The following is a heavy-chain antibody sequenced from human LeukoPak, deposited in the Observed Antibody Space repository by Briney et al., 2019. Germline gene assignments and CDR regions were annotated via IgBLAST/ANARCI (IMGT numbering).Heavy chain of an antibody. J-gene: IGHJ6*04. CDR2: INHDGSNK. CDR3: ARVAVPYLRGHYYGMDV. V-gene: IGHV3-74*01. CDR1: GFTFSSYW. Sequence: GGSLRLSCAASGFTFSSYWMRWVRQAPGKGLVWVAHINHDGSNKNYADSVKGRFTISRDNAKNTLYLQMNSLRAEATAVYYCARVAVPYLRGHYYGMDVWGKGTTVTVSS. D-gene: IGHD2-2*01.